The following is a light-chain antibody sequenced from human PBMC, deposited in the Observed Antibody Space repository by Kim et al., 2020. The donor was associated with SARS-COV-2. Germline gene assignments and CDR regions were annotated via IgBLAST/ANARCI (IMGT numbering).Light chain of an antibody. CDR2: DDN. CDR1: SGSIANSH. J-gene: IGLJ3*02. Sequence: KTVTISCTRSSGSIANSHVHWYQQRPGSSPTTVVYDDNQRPSGVPDRFSASIDSSSNSAALTISGPKTEDEADYYCQSYDSDSQGVFGGGTQLTVL. CDR3: QSYDSDSQGV. V-gene: IGLV6-57*01.